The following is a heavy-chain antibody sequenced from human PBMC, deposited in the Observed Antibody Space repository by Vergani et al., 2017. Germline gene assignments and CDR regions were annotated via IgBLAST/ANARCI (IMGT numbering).Heavy chain of an antibody. D-gene: IGHD3-10*01. Sequence: QVQLQQWGAGLLKPSETLSLTCAVYGGSFSGFYWSWIRQPPGKGLEWIGEINHSGSTNYNPSLKSRVTISVDTSKNQFSLKLSSVTAADTAVYYCASFSITMVRVVPEFDPGDQGTLVTVSS. V-gene: IGHV4-34*01. CDR3: ASFSITMVRVVPEFDP. J-gene: IGHJ5*02. CDR1: GGSFSGFY. CDR2: INHSGST.